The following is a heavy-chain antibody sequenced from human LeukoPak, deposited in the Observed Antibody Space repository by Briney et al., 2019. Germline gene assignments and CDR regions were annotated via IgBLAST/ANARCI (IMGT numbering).Heavy chain of an antibody. CDR2: ISSSSSYI. CDR3: ARGAYGTPPTFFDY. V-gene: IGHV3-21*01. J-gene: IGHJ4*02. D-gene: IGHD2/OR15-2a*01. CDR1: LFTFGPYS. Sequence: GRSVRLFCAACLFTFGPYSMNGVRRPPGKGLEWVSSISSSSSYIYYADSVKGRFTISRDNAKNSLYLQMNSLRGEDTAVYYCARGAYGTPPTFFDYWGQGTLVSVSS.